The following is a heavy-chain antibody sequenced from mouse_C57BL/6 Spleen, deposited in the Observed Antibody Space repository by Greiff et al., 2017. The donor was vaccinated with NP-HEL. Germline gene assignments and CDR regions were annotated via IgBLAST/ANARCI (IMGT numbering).Heavy chain of an antibody. V-gene: IGHV14-4*01. CDR3: TPRNFDV. CDR2: IDPENGDT. Sequence: VQLKESGAELVRPGASVKLSCTASGFNIKDDYMHWVKQRPEQGLEWIGWIDPENGDTEYASKFQGKATITADTSSNTAYLQLSSLTSEDTAVYYCTPRNFDVWGTGTTVTVSS. J-gene: IGHJ1*03. CDR1: GFNIKDDY.